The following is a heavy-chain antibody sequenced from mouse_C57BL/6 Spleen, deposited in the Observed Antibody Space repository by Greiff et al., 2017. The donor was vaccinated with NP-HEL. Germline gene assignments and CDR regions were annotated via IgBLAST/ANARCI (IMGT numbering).Heavy chain of an antibody. J-gene: IGHJ1*01. D-gene: IGHD2-4*01. CDR3: TRGYEYARYFDV. Sequence: EVKLMESGEGLVKPGGSLKLSCAASGFTFSSYAMSWVRQTPEKRLEWVAYISSGGDYIYYADTVKGRFTISRDNARNTLYLQMSSLKSEDTAMYYCTRGYEYARYFDVWGPGTTVTVSS. CDR1: GFTFSSYA. V-gene: IGHV5-9-1*02. CDR2: ISSGGDYI.